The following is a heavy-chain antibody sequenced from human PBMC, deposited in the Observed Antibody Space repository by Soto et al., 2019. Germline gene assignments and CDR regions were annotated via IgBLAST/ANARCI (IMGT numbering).Heavy chain of an antibody. Sequence: LRLSCAASGFTFSSYAMHWVRQAPGKGLEWVAVISYDGSNKYYADSVKGRFTISRDNSKNTLYLQMNSLRAEDTAVYYCARDTVSFYSSSTFDYWGQGTLVTVSS. CDR1: GFTFSSYA. D-gene: IGHD6-13*01. CDR3: ARDTVSFYSSSTFDY. V-gene: IGHV3-30-3*01. J-gene: IGHJ4*02. CDR2: ISYDGSNK.